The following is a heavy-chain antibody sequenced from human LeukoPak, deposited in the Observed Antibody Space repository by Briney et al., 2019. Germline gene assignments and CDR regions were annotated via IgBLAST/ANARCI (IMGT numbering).Heavy chain of an antibody. J-gene: IGHJ4*02. CDR2: INHSGST. D-gene: IGHD3-10*01. CDR1: GGSFSGYY. V-gene: IGHV4-34*01. Sequence: SETLSLTCAVYGGSFSGYYWSWIRQPPGKGLEWIGEINHSGSTNYNPSLKSRVTISVDTSKNQFSLKVNSVTAADTAVYYCARKNHGWGGGYFNYWGQGTLVTVSS. CDR3: ARKNHGWGGGYFNY.